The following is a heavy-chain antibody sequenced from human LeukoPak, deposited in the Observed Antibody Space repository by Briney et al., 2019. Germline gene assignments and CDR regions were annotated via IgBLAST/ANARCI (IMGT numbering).Heavy chain of an antibody. Sequence: ASVKVSCKASGYTFTTYAMNWVRQATGQGLEWMGWMNPNSGNTGYAQKFQGRVTITRNTSISTAYMELSSLRSEDTAVYYCARGVGIYYYYYMDVWGKGTTVTVSS. CDR2: MNPNSGNT. V-gene: IGHV1-8*03. D-gene: IGHD2-15*01. CDR3: ARGVGIYYYYYMDV. CDR1: GYTFTTYA. J-gene: IGHJ6*03.